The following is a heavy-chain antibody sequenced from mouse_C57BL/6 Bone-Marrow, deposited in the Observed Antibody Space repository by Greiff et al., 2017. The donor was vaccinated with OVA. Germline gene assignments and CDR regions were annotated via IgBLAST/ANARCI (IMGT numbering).Heavy chain of an antibody. Sequence: EVQVVESGAGLVKPGGSLKLSCAASGFTFSSYAMSWVRQTPEKRLEWVAYISSGGDYIYYADTVKGRFTISRDNARNTLYLQMSSLKSEDTAMYYCTRGMIYYGSSYFDYWGQGTTLTVSS. J-gene: IGHJ2*01. CDR1: GFTFSSYA. CDR3: TRGMIYYGSSYFDY. CDR2: ISSGGDYI. D-gene: IGHD1-1*01. V-gene: IGHV5-9-1*02.